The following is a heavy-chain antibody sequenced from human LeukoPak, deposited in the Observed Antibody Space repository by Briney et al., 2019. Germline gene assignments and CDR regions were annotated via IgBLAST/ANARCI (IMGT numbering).Heavy chain of an antibody. CDR2: IDSSGGYM. J-gene: IGHJ4*02. CDR3: LRGDRRDY. Sequence: PGRSLRLSCAASGYTFCRYGMHWVREAPGKGLEWVSYIDSSGGYMFYADSVKGRFIISRDNAKDSLYLQMNSLRVEDTAVYYCLRGDRRDYWGQGTLVTVSS. V-gene: IGHV3-21*06. CDR1: GYTFCRYG.